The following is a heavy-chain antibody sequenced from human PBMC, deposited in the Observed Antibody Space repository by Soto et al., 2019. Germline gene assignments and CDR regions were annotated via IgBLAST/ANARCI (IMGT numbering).Heavy chain of an antibody. V-gene: IGHV1-18*04. CDR3: ARDGPHDYGDYDPNYYYYYGMDV. CDR2: ISAYNCNT. CDR1: GYTFTSYG. J-gene: IGHJ6*02. D-gene: IGHD4-17*01. Sequence: QVQLVQSGAEVKKPGASVKVSCKASGYTFTSYGISWVRQAPGQGLEWMGWISAYNCNTNYAQKLQGRVTMTTDTSTSTAYMEVRSLRSDDTAVYYCARDGPHDYGDYDPNYYYYYGMDVWGQGTTVTVSS.